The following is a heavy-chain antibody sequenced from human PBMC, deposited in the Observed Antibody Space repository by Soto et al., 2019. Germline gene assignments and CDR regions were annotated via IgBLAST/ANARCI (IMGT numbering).Heavy chain of an antibody. Sequence: GASVKVSCKASGYTFTSYAMHWVRQAPGQRLEWMGWINAGNGNTKYSQKFQGRVTITRDTSASTAYMELSSLRSEDTAVYYCARVGLWFGESYFDYWGQGTLVTVSS. J-gene: IGHJ4*02. CDR1: GYTFTSYA. CDR2: INAGNGNT. V-gene: IGHV1-3*01. CDR3: ARVGLWFGESYFDY. D-gene: IGHD3-10*01.